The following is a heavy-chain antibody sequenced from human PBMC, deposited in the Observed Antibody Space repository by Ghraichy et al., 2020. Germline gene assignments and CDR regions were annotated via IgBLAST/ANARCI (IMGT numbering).Heavy chain of an antibody. CDR2: INPNSGAT. J-gene: IGHJ4*02. D-gene: IGHD6-19*01. CDR3: TLVAGPRMEGFDY. Sequence: ASVKVSCKTSGYTFTTYYIHWVRQAPGQGPEWMGCINPNSGATKYAQNFQGWVTMTRDTSISTAYMEMSRLRSDDTAMYYCTLVAGPRMEGFDYWGQGTLVTVSS. CDR1: GYTFTTYY. V-gene: IGHV1-2*04.